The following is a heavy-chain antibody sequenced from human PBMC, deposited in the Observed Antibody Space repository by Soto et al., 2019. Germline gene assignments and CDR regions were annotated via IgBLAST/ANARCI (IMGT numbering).Heavy chain of an antibody. CDR2: ISGSGGST. CDR1: GFTFSSYA. J-gene: IGHJ5*02. D-gene: IGHD4-17*01. Sequence: EVQLLESGGGLVQPGGSLRLSCAASGFTFSSYAMSWVRQAPGKGLEWVSAISGSGGSTYYADSVKGRFTISRDNSKNTLYFQMNSLRADDTAIFYCAKDYGDSGNNWVDPWGQGTLVTVSS. CDR3: AKDYGDSGNNWVDP. V-gene: IGHV3-23*01.